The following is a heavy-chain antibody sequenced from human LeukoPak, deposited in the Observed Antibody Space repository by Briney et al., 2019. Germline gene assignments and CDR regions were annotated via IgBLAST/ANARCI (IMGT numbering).Heavy chain of an antibody. CDR3: ARITDRTIFGEIMHGFDI. J-gene: IGHJ3*02. D-gene: IGHD3-3*01. V-gene: IGHV4-38-2*02. CDR2: IYYGGNS. Sequence: SETLSLTCTVSGYSISSGFYWGWLRQPPGKGLEWIGSIYYGGNSYYNPSLRSRVTISVDTSNNQFSLKLSSVTAADTAVYYCARITDRTIFGEIMHGFDIWGQGTPVTVSS. CDR1: GYSISSGFY.